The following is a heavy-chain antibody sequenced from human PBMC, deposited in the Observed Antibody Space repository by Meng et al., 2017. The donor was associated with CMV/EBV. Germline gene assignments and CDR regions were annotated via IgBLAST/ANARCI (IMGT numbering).Heavy chain of an antibody. J-gene: IGHJ6*02. CDR3: AKDLTVLGSSWGFVRGGMDV. V-gene: IGHV3-30*02. CDR2: IRYDGSNK. D-gene: IGHD6-13*01. CDR1: GFTFSSYG. Sequence: GESLKISCAASGFTFSSYGMHWVRRAPGKGLEWVAFIRYDGSNKYYADSVKGRFTISRDNSKNTLYLQMNSLRAEDTAVYYCAKDLTVLGSSWGFVRGGMDVWGQGTTVTVSS.